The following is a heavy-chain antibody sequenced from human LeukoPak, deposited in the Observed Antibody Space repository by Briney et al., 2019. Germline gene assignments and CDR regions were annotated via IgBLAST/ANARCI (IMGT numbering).Heavy chain of an antibody. CDR2: ISSGSSYM. V-gene: IGHV3-21*01. J-gene: IGHJ3*01. D-gene: IGHD3-22*01. Sequence: GGSLRLSCAASGFTFNIYSMNWVRQAPGKGLEWVSSISSGSSYMSYADSVKGRFTISRDNAKNSLYLQMNSLRAEDTAVYYCARWRNYDGTGGYYQDAFDLWGRGTMVTVSS. CDR1: GFTFNIYS. CDR3: ARWRNYDGTGGYYQDAFDL.